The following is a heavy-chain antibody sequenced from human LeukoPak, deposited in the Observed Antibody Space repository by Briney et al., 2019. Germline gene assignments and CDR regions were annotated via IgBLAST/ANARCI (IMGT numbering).Heavy chain of an antibody. Sequence: PGGSLGLSCAAPGFMFHDYAIHWVRQAPGKGLEWVGRTRNKAKSDTTEYAASVKGRFTISRDDSKNLLYLQMNSLKTEDTAVYYCARAVAYDSSGYYYFDYWGQGTLVTVSS. CDR3: ARAVAYDSSGYYYFDY. CDR1: GFMFHDYA. V-gene: IGHV3-72*01. J-gene: IGHJ4*02. D-gene: IGHD3-22*01. CDR2: TRNKAKSDTT.